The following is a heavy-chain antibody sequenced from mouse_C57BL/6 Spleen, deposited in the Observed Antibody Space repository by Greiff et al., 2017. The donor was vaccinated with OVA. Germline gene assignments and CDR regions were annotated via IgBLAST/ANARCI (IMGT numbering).Heavy chain of an antibody. CDR2: INYDGSST. CDR1: GFTFSDYY. V-gene: IGHV5-16*02. CDR3: ARRHYGSSYGYFDV. J-gene: IGHJ1*03. Sequence: EVQLVESEGGLVQPGSSMKLSCTASGFTFSDYYMAWVRQVPEKGLEWVANINYDGSSTYYLDSLKSRFIISRDNAKNILYLQMSSLKSEDTATYYCARRHYGSSYGYFDVWGTGTTVTVSS. D-gene: IGHD1-1*01.